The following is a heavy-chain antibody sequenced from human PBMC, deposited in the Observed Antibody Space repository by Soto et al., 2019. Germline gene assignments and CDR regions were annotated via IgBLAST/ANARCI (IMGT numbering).Heavy chain of an antibody. CDR3: AKCYGDYELFEKY. D-gene: IGHD4-17*01. CDR1: GFTFSSYA. CDR2: ISGRVGST. V-gene: IGHV3-23*01. Sequence: QPGGSLRLSCAASGFTFSSYAMSWVRQAPSKGLAWVSAISGRVGSTYYADSVQGRCTISRDNSKNTLYLQMHSLRAEDTAVSYCAKCYGDYELFEKYWGQVTLGISSS. J-gene: IGHJ4*02.